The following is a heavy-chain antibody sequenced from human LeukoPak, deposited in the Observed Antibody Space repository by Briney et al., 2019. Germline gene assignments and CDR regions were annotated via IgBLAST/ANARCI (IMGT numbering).Heavy chain of an antibody. D-gene: IGHD3-10*01. CDR1: GFTFSSYS. CDR2: ISSSSTYI. CDR3: ARNTITGYYYGMDV. V-gene: IGHV3-21*01. Sequence: GGSLRLSCAASGFTFSSYSMNWLRQAPGKGREWVSSISSSSTYIYYADSVKGRFTISRDNAKNSLYLQMYSLRAEDTAVFYCARNTITGYYYGMDVWGQGTTVTVSS. J-gene: IGHJ6*02.